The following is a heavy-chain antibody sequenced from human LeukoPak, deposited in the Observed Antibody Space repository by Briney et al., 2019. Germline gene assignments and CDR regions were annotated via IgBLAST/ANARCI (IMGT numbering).Heavy chain of an antibody. D-gene: IGHD3-10*02. CDR2: ISSSGSTI. V-gene: IGHV3-48*03. CDR3: ASRSTMFSN. J-gene: IGHJ4*02. Sequence: PGGSLRLSCAASGFTFSSYEMNWVRQAPGKGLEWVSYISSSGSTIYYADSVKGRFTISRDNAKNSLYLQMNSLRAEDTAVYNCASRSTMFSNWGQGTLVTVSS. CDR1: GFTFSSYE.